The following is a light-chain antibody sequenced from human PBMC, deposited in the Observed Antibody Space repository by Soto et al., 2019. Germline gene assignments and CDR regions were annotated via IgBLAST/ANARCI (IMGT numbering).Light chain of an antibody. Sequence: EIVLTQSPATLSLSPGERATLSCRASQSVSSYLAWYQQKPGQAPGLLIYDASNRATGIPARFSGSGSGTDFTLTISSLEPEDFAVYYCQQRSNWPITCGQGTRLEI. CDR2: DAS. V-gene: IGKV3-11*01. CDR1: QSVSSY. J-gene: IGKJ5*01. CDR3: QQRSNWPIT.